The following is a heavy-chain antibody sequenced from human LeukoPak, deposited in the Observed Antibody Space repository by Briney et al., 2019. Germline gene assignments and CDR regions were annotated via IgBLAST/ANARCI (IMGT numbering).Heavy chain of an antibody. CDR2: MYLSGTT. CDR3: AGLVGRYSSGLYYYYFDY. V-gene: IGHV4-4*02. Sequence: SGTLSLTCTVSGDSINSLDLWSWVRQPPGKGLEWIGEMYLSGTTHSNPSVKSRVTITIVKSKNQFFLNLSSVTAADTAVYYCAGLVGRYSSGLYYYYFDYWGQGTLVTVSS. D-gene: IGHD3-22*01. J-gene: IGHJ4*02. CDR1: GDSINSLDL.